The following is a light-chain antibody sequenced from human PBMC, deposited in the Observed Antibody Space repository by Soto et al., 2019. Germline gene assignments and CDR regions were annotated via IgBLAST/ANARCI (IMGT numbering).Light chain of an antibody. CDR1: QSVSSLY. J-gene: IGKJ2*02. V-gene: IGKV3-20*01. CDR3: QHYGSTPCT. CDR2: GAS. Sequence: EIVLTQSPGTLSLSPGERATLSCRASQSVSSLYLAWYHQKPGLAPRLLIYGASNRATGIPDRFSGSGSGTDFTLTISRLEPEDFAVYYCQHYGSTPCTFGQGTKLEIK.